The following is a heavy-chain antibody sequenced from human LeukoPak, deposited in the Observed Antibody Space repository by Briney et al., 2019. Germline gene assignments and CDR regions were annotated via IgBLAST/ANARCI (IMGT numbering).Heavy chain of an antibody. J-gene: IGHJ4*02. CDR1: GYSISSGYY. CDR2: IYHSGST. CDR3: ARGGCSSTSCYSSFDY. Sequence: PSETLSHTCAVSGYSISSGYYWGWIRQPPGKGLEWIGSIYHSGSTYYNPSLKSRVTISVDTSKNQFSLKLSSVTAADTAVYYCARGGCSSTSCYSSFDYWGQGTLVTVSS. V-gene: IGHV4-38-2*01. D-gene: IGHD2-2*01.